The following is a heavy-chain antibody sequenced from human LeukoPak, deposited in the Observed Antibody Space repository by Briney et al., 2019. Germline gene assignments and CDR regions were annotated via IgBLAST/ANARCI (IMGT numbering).Heavy chain of an antibody. CDR3: AKEADSSSWANDLYYFDY. CDR1: GFTFSSYS. CDR2: ISSSSSTI. J-gene: IGHJ4*02. Sequence: GGSLRLSCAASGFTFSSYSMNWVRQAPGKGLEWVSYISSSSSTIYYADSVKGRFTISRDNSKNTLYLQMNSLRAEDTAVYYCAKEADSSSWANDLYYFDYWGQGTLVTVSS. V-gene: IGHV3-48*01. D-gene: IGHD6-13*01.